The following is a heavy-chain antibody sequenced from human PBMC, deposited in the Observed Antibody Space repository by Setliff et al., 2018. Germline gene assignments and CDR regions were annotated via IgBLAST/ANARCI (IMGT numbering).Heavy chain of an antibody. CDR3: ARGKWEARTIIFGVDTPRYYMDV. J-gene: IGHJ6*03. Sequence: ASVKVSCKASGFSFTDYLMNWMRQAPEQGLEWMGRINLNTGNIFYAQEFQGRVTLTRDTSTSTAYMELTGLRYDDTAIYYCARGKWEARTIIFGVDTPRYYMDVWGKGTTVTVSS. CDR1: GFSFTDYL. D-gene: IGHD3-3*01. CDR2: INLNTGNI. V-gene: IGHV1-2*02.